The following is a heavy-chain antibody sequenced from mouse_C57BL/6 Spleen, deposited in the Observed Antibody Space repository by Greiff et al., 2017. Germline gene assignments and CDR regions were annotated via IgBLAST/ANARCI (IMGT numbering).Heavy chain of an antibody. CDR3: ARSVGGYLFAY. Sequence: QVQLQQPGAELVMPGASVQLSCKASGYTFTSYWMHWVKQRPGQGLEWIGVFDPSDSCTNYNQKFNSKATLPVDKSSSTAYMQLSSLTSDDSAVYDCARSVGGYLFAYWGQGTVVTVS. J-gene: IGHJ3*01. CDR2: FDPSDSCT. V-gene: IGHV1-69*01. D-gene: IGHD3-1*01. CDR1: GYTFTSYW.